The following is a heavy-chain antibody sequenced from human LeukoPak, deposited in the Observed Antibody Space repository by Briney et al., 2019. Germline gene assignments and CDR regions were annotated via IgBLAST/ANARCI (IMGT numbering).Heavy chain of an antibody. CDR3: ARGFCSSIDCYNDAFDF. CDR2: IYGGGTT. CDR1: GYSISRGFY. D-gene: IGHD2-2*02. V-gene: IGHV4-38-2*01. J-gene: IGHJ3*01. Sequence: SETLSLTCAVSGYSISRGFYWVWIRQSPGKGLEWIASIYGGGTTYYNPALKNRLTISLDTSKNHFSVNLTSVTAADTAVYYCARGFCSSIDCYNDAFDFWGQGTMATVSS.